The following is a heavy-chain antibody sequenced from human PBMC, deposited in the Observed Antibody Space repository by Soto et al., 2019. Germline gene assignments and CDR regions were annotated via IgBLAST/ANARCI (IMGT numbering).Heavy chain of an antibody. CDR1: GYTFTSYG. CDR2: ISAYNGNT. Sequence: ASVKVSCKASGYTFTSYGISWVRQAPGQGLEWMGWISAYNGNTNYAQKLQGRVTMTTDTSTGTAYMELRSLRSDDTAVYYCARYGYGDYNYYFDYWGQGTLVTVSS. CDR3: ARYGYGDYNYYFDY. D-gene: IGHD4-17*01. V-gene: IGHV1-18*01. J-gene: IGHJ4*02.